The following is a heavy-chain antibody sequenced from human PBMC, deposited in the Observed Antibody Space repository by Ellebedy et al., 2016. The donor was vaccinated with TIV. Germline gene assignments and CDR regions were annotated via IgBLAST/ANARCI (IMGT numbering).Heavy chain of an antibody. D-gene: IGHD3-9*01. CDR3: AISPNQYFFDY. CDR1: GYTFTDYY. Sequence: AASVKVSCKTSGYTFTDYYVHWVRQAPGQGLEWMGWINPNSGGTIYAQKFQGRVTMTRDTSISTAYMELSTLTSDDTAVYYCAISPNQYFFDYWGQGTLVTVSS. V-gene: IGHV1-2*02. CDR2: INPNSGGT. J-gene: IGHJ4*02.